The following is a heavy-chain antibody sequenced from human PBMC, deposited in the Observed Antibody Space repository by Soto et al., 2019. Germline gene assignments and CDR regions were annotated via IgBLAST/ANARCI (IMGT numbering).Heavy chain of an antibody. CDR3: AASILYYGMDX. Sequence: GESLKISCKGSGYTFTNYWIGWVRQMPGKGLELMVIIYPGDSDTKYNPSFQGQVTISADKSINTTYLRWTSLNSSDTAICYCAASILYYGMDXWGQVTTFTVS. J-gene: IGHJ6*02. CDR2: IYPGDSDT. V-gene: IGHV5-51*01. CDR1: GYTFTNYW.